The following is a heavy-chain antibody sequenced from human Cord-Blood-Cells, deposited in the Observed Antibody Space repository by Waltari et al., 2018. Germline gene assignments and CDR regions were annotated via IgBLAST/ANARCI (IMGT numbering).Heavy chain of an antibody. CDR3: ARGSGLGISACGV. CDR2: TNNSGST. Sequence: QVQLQQWGAGLLKPSETLSLTCASYAGSFSGYYWSWIRPPPGKGVEWIGETNNSGSTNYIPGLKSRVTISGEMSKNQFSLAVSSGTAADTAVYDCARGSGLGISACGVWSEGTTVLGSS. CDR1: AGSFSGYY. V-gene: IGHV4-34*01. J-gene: IGHJ3*01. D-gene: IGHD7-27*01.